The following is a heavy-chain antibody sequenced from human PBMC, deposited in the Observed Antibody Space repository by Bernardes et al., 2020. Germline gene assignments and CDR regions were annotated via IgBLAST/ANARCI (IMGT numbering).Heavy chain of an antibody. CDR1: GYNFSSYW. V-gene: IGHV5-10-1*01. J-gene: IGHJ4*02. D-gene: IGHD6-13*01. CDR2: CDPSDSYT. Sequence: GGAPKTPLNRSGYNFSSYWMGWVRQMPGKGLEWMGRCDPSDSYTNNSPPFQGHVTISADKSNSTAYLQWSSLKASDTAMYYCARHEAIAAIFDFWSQGTLVTVSS. CDR3: ARHEAIAAIFDF.